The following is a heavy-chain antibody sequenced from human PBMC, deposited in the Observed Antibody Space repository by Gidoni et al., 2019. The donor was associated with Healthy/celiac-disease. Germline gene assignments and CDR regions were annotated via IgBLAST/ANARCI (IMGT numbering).Heavy chain of an antibody. CDR3: ARDIVVVVAATVD. CDR2: IYYSGST. D-gene: IGHD2-15*01. Sequence: QLQLQASGPRLVKPSGTPSPTCNVSGGPLSSSSYYWGWIRQPPGKGLEWIGSIYYSGSTYYNPSLKSRVTISGDTSKNQFSLKLSSVTAADTAVYYCARDIVVVVAATVDWGQGTLVTVSS. J-gene: IGHJ4*02. V-gene: IGHV4-39*05. CDR1: GGPLSSSSYY.